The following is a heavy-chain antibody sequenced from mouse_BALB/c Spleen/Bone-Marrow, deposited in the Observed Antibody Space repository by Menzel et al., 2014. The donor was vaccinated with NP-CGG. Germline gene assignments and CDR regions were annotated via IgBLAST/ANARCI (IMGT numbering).Heavy chain of an antibody. CDR1: GYTFTDYV. Sequence: VQLQQSGPELVKPGASVKMSCKASGYTFTDYVISWVKQRTGQGLEWIGEIYPGSGSTYYNETFKGKATLTADKSSNTAYMQLSSLTSEDSAVYFCARGGGYGSSWFAYWGQGTLVTVSA. CDR2: IYPGSGST. V-gene: IGHV1-77*01. D-gene: IGHD1-1*01. CDR3: ARGGGYGSSWFAY. J-gene: IGHJ3*01.